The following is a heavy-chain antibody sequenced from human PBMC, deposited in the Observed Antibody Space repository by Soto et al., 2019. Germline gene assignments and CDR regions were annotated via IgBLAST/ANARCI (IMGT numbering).Heavy chain of an antibody. V-gene: IGHV4-34*01. CDR3: ARGLPNTIFEVVTAGAEFDY. D-gene: IGHD3-3*01. Sequence: QVQLQQWGAGLLKPSETLSLTCAVYGGSFSGYYWSWIRQPPGKGLEWIGEINHSGSTNYNPSLTSRVTISVDTSKNQFSLKLSSVTAADTAVYYCARGLPNTIFEVVTAGAEFDYWGQETLVTVSS. CDR2: INHSGST. CDR1: GGSFSGYY. J-gene: IGHJ4*02.